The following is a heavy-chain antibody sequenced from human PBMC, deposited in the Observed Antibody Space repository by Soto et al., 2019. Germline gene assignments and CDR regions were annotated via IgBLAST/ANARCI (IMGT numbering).Heavy chain of an antibody. CDR1: GFTFSSYS. CDR3: ARELLDSGTYYVVDY. Sequence: GGSLRLSXAASGFTFSSYSMSWFRQAPGKGLEWVSSISSSSSYIYYADSVKGRFTISRDNAKNSLYLQMNNLRAEDTAVYYCARELLDSGTYYVVDYWGQGTLVTVSS. J-gene: IGHJ4*02. D-gene: IGHD1-26*01. CDR2: ISSSSSYI. V-gene: IGHV3-21*01.